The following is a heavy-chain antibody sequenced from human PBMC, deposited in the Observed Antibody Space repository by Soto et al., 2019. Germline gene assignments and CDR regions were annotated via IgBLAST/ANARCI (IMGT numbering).Heavy chain of an antibody. CDR3: ARDGSIGAADY. J-gene: IGHJ4*02. CDR2: TYSGNT. Sequence: QVQLVQSGAEVKKSGASVKVSCKASGYTFSSYAIVWVRQAPGQGLEWMGSTYSGNTNYAQKVQGRVTMTTDTSTSTAYMELRSLRSDDTAVYYCARDGSIGAADYWGQGTLVTVSS. V-gene: IGHV1-18*01. D-gene: IGHD6-25*01. CDR1: GYTFSSYA.